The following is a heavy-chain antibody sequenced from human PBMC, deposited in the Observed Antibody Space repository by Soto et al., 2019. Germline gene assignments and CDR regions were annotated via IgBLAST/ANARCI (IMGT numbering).Heavy chain of an antibody. D-gene: IGHD6-19*01. CDR3: ASLQQWLGAVY. CDR1: GGSISSSNW. J-gene: IGHJ4*02. Sequence: QVQLQESGPGLVKPSGTLSLTCAVSGGSISSSNWWSWVRQPPGKGLEWIGEIYPSGSTNYNPSLRSRVTRSVDKSKNQFSLKLSSVTAADTAVDYCASLQQWLGAVYWGQGTRVTVSS. CDR2: IYPSGST. V-gene: IGHV4-4*02.